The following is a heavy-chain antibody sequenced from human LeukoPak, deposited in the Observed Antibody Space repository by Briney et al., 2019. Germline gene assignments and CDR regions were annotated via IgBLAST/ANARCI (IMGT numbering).Heavy chain of an antibody. J-gene: IGHJ4*02. CDR3: ARSSGSYPWDYFDY. CDR2: ISSSSYI. V-gene: IGHV3-21*01. CDR1: GFTFSSYS. D-gene: IGHD1-26*01. Sequence: GGSLRLSCAASGFTFSSYSMNWVRQAPGKGLEWVSSISSSSYIYYADSVKGRFTISRDNAKNSLYLQMNSLRAEDTAVYYCARSSGSYPWDYFDYWGQGTLVTVSS.